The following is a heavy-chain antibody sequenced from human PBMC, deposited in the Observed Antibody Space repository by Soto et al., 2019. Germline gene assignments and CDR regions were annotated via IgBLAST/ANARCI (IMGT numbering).Heavy chain of an antibody. D-gene: IGHD6-19*01. Sequence: SETLSLTCNMSGDSYSISTYSWSWIRQPPGKALQWIGFIYQSGVTSYNPSLASRVSISLDRSNNRCSLKLKSVTAADTAVYFCAGMPYTSGLRFDPWGPGTLVTVSS. J-gene: IGHJ5*02. CDR1: GDSYSISTYS. V-gene: IGHV4-30-2*01. CDR2: IYQSGVT. CDR3: AGMPYTSGLRFDP.